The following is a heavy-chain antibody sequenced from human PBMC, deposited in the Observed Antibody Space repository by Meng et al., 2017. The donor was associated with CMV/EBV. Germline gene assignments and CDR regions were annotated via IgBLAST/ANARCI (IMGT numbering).Heavy chain of an antibody. D-gene: IGHD3-3*01. V-gene: IGHV3-7*01. CDR2: IKQDGSEK. Sequence: GESLKISCAASGFTFSSYWMSWVRQALGKGLEWVANIKQDGSEKYYVDSVKGRFTISRDNAKNSLYLQMNSLRAEDTAVYYCATDPTYYDFWSSHFIDYWGQGTLVTVSS. CDR3: ATDPTYYDFWSSHFIDY. J-gene: IGHJ4*02. CDR1: GFTFSSYW.